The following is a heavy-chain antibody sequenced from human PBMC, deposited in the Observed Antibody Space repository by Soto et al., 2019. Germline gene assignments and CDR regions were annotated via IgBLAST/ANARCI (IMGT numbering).Heavy chain of an antibody. J-gene: IGHJ4*02. Sequence: QITLKESGPTLVKPTQTLTLTCTFSGFSLKFSTNGDGVGWIRQPPGKALEGLPFIYWDDNKRYSPSLNSRLTIPRDTSKNQVVLTMTNMDPVDTATYYCEHILWSELFDYWGRGALVTVSS. CDR1: GFSLKFSTNGDG. CDR2: IYWDDNK. V-gene: IGHV2-5*02. D-gene: IGHD3-16*01. CDR3: EHILWSELFDY.